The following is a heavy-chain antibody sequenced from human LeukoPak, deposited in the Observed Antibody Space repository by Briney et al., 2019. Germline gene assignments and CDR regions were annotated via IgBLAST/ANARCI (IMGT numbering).Heavy chain of an antibody. CDR1: EFTFSTYS. D-gene: IGHD6-13*01. CDR2: ISSSSSTI. Sequence: GGSLRLSCAASEFTFSTYSMNWVRQAPGKGLEWVSYISSSSSTIYYADSVKGRFTISRDNAKNSLYLQMNSLRAEDTALYYCARSNSGSGAAGPSSWGQGTLVTVSS. CDR3: ARSNSGSGAAGPSS. V-gene: IGHV3-48*04. J-gene: IGHJ4*02.